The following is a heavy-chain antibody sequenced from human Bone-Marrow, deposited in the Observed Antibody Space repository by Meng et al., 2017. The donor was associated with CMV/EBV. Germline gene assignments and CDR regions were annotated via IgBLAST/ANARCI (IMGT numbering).Heavy chain of an antibody. J-gene: IGHJ6*02. CDR1: GFTFSSYW. V-gene: IGHV3-74*01. CDR2: INSDGSST. CDR3: ARDQDYDILTGYSTFYYYYGMDV. D-gene: IGHD3-9*01. Sequence: GESLKISCAASGFTFSSYWMHWVRQAPGKGLVWVSRINSDGSSTSYADSVKGRFTISRDNAKNTLYLQMNSLRAENTAVYYCARDQDYDILTGYSTFYYYYGMDVWGQRNTVNVAS.